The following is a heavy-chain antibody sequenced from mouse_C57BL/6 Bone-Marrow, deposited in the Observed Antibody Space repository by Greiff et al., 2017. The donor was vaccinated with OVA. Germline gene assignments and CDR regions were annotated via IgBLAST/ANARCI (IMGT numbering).Heavy chain of an antibody. D-gene: IGHD1-1*01. CDR2: IDPSDSYT. J-gene: IGHJ1*03. V-gene: IGHV1-50*01. CDR3: AREDYGSSYWYFDV. Sequence: QVQLQQSGAELVKPGASVKLSCKASGYTFTSYWMQWVKQRPGQGLEWIGEIDPSDSYTNYNQKFKGKATLTVDTSSSTAYMQLSSLTSEDSAVYYCAREDYGSSYWYFDVWGTGTTVTVSS. CDR1: GYTFTSYW.